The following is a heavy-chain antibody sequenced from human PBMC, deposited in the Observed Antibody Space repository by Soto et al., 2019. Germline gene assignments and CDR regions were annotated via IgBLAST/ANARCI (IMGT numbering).Heavy chain of an antibody. CDR3: VKEATVQAAHDFDY. D-gene: IGHD2-2*01. V-gene: IGHV3-30*18. J-gene: IGHJ4*02. Sequence: QVQLVESGGGVVQPGGSLRLSCAASGFIFSNYGMQWFRQAPGKGLEWVAVVSWDGKAQYYADSVKGRFTISRDNSGDTLSLQMNSLRPDDTAVYYCVKEATVQAAHDFDYWGQGTLVTVSS. CDR2: VSWDGKAQ. CDR1: GFIFSNYG.